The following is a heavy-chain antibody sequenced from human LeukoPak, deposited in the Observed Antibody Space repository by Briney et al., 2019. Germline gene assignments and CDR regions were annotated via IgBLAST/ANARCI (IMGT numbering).Heavy chain of an antibody. J-gene: IGHJ4*02. CDR2: IIPIFGTA. CDR3: AGHDFDWLFSAFDY. V-gene: IGHV1-69*01. CDR1: GGTFSSYA. Sequence: SVKVSCKASGGTFSSYAISWVRQAPGQGLEWMGGIIPIFGTANYAQKFQGRVTITADESTSTAYMELSSLRSEDTAVYYCAGHDFDWLFSAFDYWGQGTLVTVS. D-gene: IGHD3-9*01.